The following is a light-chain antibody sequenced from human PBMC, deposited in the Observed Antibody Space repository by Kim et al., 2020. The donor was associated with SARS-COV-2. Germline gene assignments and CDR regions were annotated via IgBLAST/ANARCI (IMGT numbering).Light chain of an antibody. CDR3: QQYNSHLWT. J-gene: IGKJ1*01. Sequence: AFVADRVTMTCRASQNINSWLAWYQQRPGKAPKLLIYQASSLKSGVPSRFSGSGSGTEFTLTITSLQPDDFATYYCQQYNSHLWTFGQGTKVDIK. CDR2: QAS. CDR1: QNINSW. V-gene: IGKV1-5*03.